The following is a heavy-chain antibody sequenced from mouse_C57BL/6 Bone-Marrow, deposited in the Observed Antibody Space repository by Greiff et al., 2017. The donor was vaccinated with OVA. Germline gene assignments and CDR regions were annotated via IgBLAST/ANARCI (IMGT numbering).Heavy chain of an antibody. Sequence: QVQLKQSGAELARPGASVKLSCKASGYTFTGYGISWVKQRTGQGLEWIGEIYPRSGNTSYTEQFKGKATLTADKSSSTAYMELRRLTSEDAAVYFCARGGDYGAYWGQGTLGTVSA. V-gene: IGHV1-81*01. CDR3: ARGGDYGAY. CDR2: IYPRSGNT. D-gene: IGHD1-1*02. J-gene: IGHJ3*01. CDR1: GYTFTGYG.